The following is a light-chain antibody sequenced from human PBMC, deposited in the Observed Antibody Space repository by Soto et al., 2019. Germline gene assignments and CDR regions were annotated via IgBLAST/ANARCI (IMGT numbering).Light chain of an antibody. V-gene: IGKV1-12*01. Sequence: DIQMTQSPSSVSASVGDIVTITFRASQAIDSWLACYQQKPGEAPKLLIFTGSLLHSGVPPRFSGSGSGTDFTLTISSLQPEDFAVYYCQQRSNWPQTFGQGTKVDI. CDR3: QQRSNWPQT. J-gene: IGKJ1*01. CDR1: QAIDSW. CDR2: TGS.